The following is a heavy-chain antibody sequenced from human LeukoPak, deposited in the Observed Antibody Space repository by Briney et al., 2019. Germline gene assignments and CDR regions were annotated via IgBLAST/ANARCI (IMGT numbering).Heavy chain of an antibody. V-gene: IGHV4-39*07. CDR3: ARDDSSCYGGDNWFDP. D-gene: IGHD2-2*01. Sequence: SETLSLTCTVSGGSISSSSYYWGWIRQPPGKGLEWIGSIYYSGSTYYNPSLQSRVTISIDTSKNQFSLKLSSVTAADTAVYYCARDDSSCYGGDNWFDPWGQGTLVTVSS. CDR1: GGSISSSSYY. CDR2: IYYSGST. J-gene: IGHJ5*02.